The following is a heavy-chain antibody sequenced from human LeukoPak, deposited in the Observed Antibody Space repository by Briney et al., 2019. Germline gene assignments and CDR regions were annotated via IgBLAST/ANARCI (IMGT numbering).Heavy chain of an antibody. D-gene: IGHD6-13*01. CDR3: ARGIPTTIAGSAFDI. CDR2: IIPIFGTA. CDR1: GGTFSSYA. V-gene: IGHV1-69*05. J-gene: IGHJ3*02. Sequence: SVEVSCKASGGTFSSYAISWVRQAPGQGLEWMGGIIPIFGTANYAQKFQGRVTITTDESTSTAYMELSSLRSEDTAVYYCARGIPTTIAGSAFDIWGQGTMVTVSS.